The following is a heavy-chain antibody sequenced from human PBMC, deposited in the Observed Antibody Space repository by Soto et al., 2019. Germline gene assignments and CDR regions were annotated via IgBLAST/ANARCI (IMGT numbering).Heavy chain of an antibody. CDR1: EFSCSDYG. CDR2: IAYEGTAK. CDR3: AKGASYRLFDY. Sequence: QVQLVESGGGVVQPGMSLRLSCAASEFSCSDYGMHWVRQAPGKGLEWVAVIAYEGTAKYYADSVKGRFTISRDNSKNTLFLQMNNLRSEDTAVYYCAKGASYRLFDYWGKGTLVTVSS. D-gene: IGHD1-26*01. V-gene: IGHV3-30*18. J-gene: IGHJ4*02.